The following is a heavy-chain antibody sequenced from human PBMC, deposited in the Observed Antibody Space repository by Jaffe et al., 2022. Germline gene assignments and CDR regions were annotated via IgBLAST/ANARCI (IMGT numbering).Heavy chain of an antibody. J-gene: IGHJ2*01. CDR3: ASLQDPPRLGELSLDWYFDL. CDR2: IYHSGST. D-gene: IGHD3-16*02. CDR1: GGSISSSNW. Sequence: QVQLQESGPGLVKPSGTLSLTCAVSGGSISSSNWWSWIRQPPGKGLEWIGEIYHSGSTNYNPSLKSRVTISVDKSKNQFSLKLSSVTAADTAVYYCASLQDPPRLGELSLDWYFDLWGRGTLVTVSS. V-gene: IGHV4-4*02.